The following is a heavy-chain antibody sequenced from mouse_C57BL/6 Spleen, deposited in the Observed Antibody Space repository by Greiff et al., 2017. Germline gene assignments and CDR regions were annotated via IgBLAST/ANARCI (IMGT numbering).Heavy chain of an antibody. D-gene: IGHD2-2*01. CDR2: IDPSDSYT. CDR3: ARSGGYVFDY. Sequence: QVQLQQPGAELVMPGASVKLSCKASGYTFTSYWMHWVKQRPGQGLEWIGEIDPSDSYTNYNQKFKGKSTLTVDKSSSTAYMQLSSLTSEDSAVXYCARSGGYVFDYWGQGTTLTVSS. V-gene: IGHV1-69*01. CDR1: GYTFTSYW. J-gene: IGHJ2*01.